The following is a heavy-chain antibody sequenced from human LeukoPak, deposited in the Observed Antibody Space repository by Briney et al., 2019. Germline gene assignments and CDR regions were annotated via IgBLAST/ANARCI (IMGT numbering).Heavy chain of an antibody. D-gene: IGHD3-3*01. CDR2: IYYSGST. CDR3: ARWANDFWSGLRYRDYYYYGMDV. Sequence: SETLSLTCTVSGGSISSYYWSWIRQPPGKGLEWIGYIYYSGSTNYNPSLKSRVTISVDTSKNQFSLKLSSVTAADTAVYYCARWANDFWSGLRYRDYYYYGMDVWGQGTTVTVSS. V-gene: IGHV4-59*01. J-gene: IGHJ6*02. CDR1: GGSISSYY.